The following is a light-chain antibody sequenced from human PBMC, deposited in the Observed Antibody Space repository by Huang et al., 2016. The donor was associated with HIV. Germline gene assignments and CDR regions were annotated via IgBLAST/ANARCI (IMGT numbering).Light chain of an antibody. CDR1: QNINTW. J-gene: IGKJ2*01. Sequence: DIQMTQSPSILSASVGDRVTITCRASQNINTWMAWYQQKPEKAPNLLIYRASSLQNGVPSRFTGSGSGREFTLTITSLQPDDLGTYYCQQYNTYLYTFGQGTKLEI. CDR3: QQYNTYLYT. V-gene: IGKV1-5*03. CDR2: RAS.